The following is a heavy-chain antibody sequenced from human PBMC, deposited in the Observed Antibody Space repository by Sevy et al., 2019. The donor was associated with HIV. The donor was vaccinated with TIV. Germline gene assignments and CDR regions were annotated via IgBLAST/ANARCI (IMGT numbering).Heavy chain of an antibody. Sequence: SETLSLTCAVSGGSINSGGYSWSWIRQPPGKGLEWIGYIFQSVATYYSPSLQSRVSILVDMSKNQFSLNLRSVTAADTAVYYCARGRVGDSSSWYGAFDVWGQGTMVTVSS. J-gene: IGHJ3*01. V-gene: IGHV4-30-2*01. CDR2: IFQSVAT. CDR3: ARGRVGDSSSWYGAFDV. CDR1: GGSINSGGYS. D-gene: IGHD6-13*01.